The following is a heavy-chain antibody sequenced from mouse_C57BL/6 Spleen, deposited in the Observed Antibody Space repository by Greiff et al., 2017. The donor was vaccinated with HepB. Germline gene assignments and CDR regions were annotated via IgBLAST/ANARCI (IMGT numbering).Heavy chain of an antibody. CDR2: ILPGSGST. J-gene: IGHJ4*01. CDR1: GYTFTGYW. CDR3: ANTGYYYAMDY. V-gene: IGHV1-9*01. D-gene: IGHD4-1*01. Sequence: QVLLQQSGAELMKPGASVKLSCKVSGYTFTGYWIEWVKQRPGHGLEWIGEILPGSGSTNYNEKFKGKTTFTADTPSNTAYMQLSSLTTEYSAIYYCANTGYYYAMDYWGQGTSVTVSS.